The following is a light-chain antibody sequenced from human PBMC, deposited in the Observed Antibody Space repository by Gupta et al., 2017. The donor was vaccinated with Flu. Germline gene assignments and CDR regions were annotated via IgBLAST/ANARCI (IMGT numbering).Light chain of an antibody. CDR1: SSDVGSYNL. Sequence: QSALTQPASVSGPPGQSIAISCTGTSSDVGSYNLVSWYQQHPGKAPKLMLYEGSKRPSGVSNRFSGSKSGDTASLTISGLQAEDEADYYCCSYAGSSTVFGGGTKLTVL. CDR3: CSYAGSSTV. CDR2: EGS. V-gene: IGLV2-23*01. J-gene: IGLJ2*01.